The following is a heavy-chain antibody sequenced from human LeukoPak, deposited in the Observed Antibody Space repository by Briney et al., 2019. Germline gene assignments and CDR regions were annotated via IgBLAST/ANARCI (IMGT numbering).Heavy chain of an antibody. D-gene: IGHD5-24*01. CDR3: ARDLSNGYNLFDY. CDR2: IYYSGST. V-gene: IGHV4-59*01. CDR1: GGSISTYH. Sequence: PSETLSLTCTVSGGSISTYHWSWIRQPPGQGLEWIGDIYYSGSTNYNPSLKSRVTISVDTSKNQFSLNLSSVTAADTAVYYCARDLSNGYNLFDYWGQGTLVTVSS. J-gene: IGHJ4*02.